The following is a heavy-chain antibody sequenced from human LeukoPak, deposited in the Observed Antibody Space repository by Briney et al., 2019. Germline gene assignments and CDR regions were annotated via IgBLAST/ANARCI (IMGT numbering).Heavy chain of an antibody. CDR2: IKQDGSEK. CDR1: GFTFSSYW. CDR3: ARIRMVRAVII. V-gene: IGHV3-7*01. D-gene: IGHD3-10*01. Sequence: GGSLRLSCAASGFTFSSYWMSWVRQAPGNGLEWVANIKQDGSEKYYVDSVKGRFTISRDNAKNSLYLQMNSLIAEDTAVYYCARIRMVRAVIIWGQGTLVTVSS. J-gene: IGHJ4*02.